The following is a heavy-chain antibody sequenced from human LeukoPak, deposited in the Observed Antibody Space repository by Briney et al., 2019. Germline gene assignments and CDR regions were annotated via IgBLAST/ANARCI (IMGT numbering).Heavy chain of an antibody. Sequence: GGSLRLSCAASGFTVSSNYMSWVRQAPGKGLEWVSVIYSGGSTYYADSVKGRFTISRDNSKNTLYLQMNSLRAEDTAVYYCARIGSLNYYFDYWGQGTLVTVSS. J-gene: IGHJ4*02. D-gene: IGHD1-26*01. CDR3: ARIGSLNYYFDY. CDR2: IYSGGST. CDR1: GFTVSSNY. V-gene: IGHV3-53*01.